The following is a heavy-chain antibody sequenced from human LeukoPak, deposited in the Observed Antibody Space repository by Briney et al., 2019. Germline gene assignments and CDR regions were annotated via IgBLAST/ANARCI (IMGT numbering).Heavy chain of an antibody. CDR2: ISYDGSNK. J-gene: IGHJ4*02. V-gene: IGHV3-30*03. CDR1: GFTFSSYG. CDR3: ARGRDMAHNALDY. Sequence: PGRSLRLSCAASGFTFSSYGMHWVRQAPGKGLEWVAVISYDGSNKYYADSVKGRFTISRDNSKNTLYLQMNSLRAEDTAVYYCARGRDMAHNALDYWGQGTLVTVSS. D-gene: IGHD5-24*01.